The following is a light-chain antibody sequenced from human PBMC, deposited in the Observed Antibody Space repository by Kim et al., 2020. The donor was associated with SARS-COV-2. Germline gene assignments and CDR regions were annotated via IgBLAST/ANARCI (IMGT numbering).Light chain of an antibody. V-gene: IGKV1-5*01. Sequence: DIQMTQSPCTLSASVGDRVTITCRASQSISSWLAWYQQKPGKAPKLLIYDASSLESGVPSRFSGSGSGTEFTLTISSLQPDYFATYYCQQYNSYPLTFGGGTKVDIK. CDR2: DAS. CDR1: QSISSW. CDR3: QQYNSYPLT. J-gene: IGKJ4*01.